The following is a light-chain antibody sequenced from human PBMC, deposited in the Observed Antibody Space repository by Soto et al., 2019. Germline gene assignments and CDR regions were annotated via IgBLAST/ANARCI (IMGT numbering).Light chain of an antibody. CDR1: SSDVGAYNY. CDR3: SSYGGYNNVV. V-gene: IGLV2-14*01. Sequence: QSALTQPASVSGSPGQSITISCTGTSSDVGAYNYVSWYQQHPGKAPKLIIYEVSNRPSGVSNHFSGSKSGNTASLTVSGLQAEDEGTYYCSSYGGYNNVVFGTGTKLTVL. J-gene: IGLJ1*01. CDR2: EVS.